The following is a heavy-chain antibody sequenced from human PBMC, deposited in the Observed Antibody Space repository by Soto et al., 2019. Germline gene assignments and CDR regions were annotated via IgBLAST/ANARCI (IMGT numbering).Heavy chain of an antibody. CDR1: GFTFSSYS. Sequence: EVQLVESGGGLVQPGGSLRLSCAASGFTFSSYSMNWVRQAPGKGLEWVSYISSSSSTIYYADSVKGRFTISRDNANNSPFLRMNSLGAEDTIVYYCARASRSWNGALRFDYWGQGTLVTVSS. CDR2: ISSSSSTI. V-gene: IGHV3-48*01. D-gene: IGHD6-13*01. J-gene: IGHJ4*02. CDR3: ARASRSWNGALRFDY.